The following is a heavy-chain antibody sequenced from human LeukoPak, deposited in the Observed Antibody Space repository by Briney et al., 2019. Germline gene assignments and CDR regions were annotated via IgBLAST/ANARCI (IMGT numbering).Heavy chain of an antibody. Sequence: SQTLSLTCTVSGGSISSGGYCWSWIRQHPGKGLEWIGYIYYSGSTYYNPSLKSRVTISVDTSKNQFSLKLSSVTAADTAVYYCARGTLAYCGGDCYEGVYYFDYWGQGTLVTVSS. CDR3: ARGTLAYCGGDCYEGVYYFDY. V-gene: IGHV4-31*03. J-gene: IGHJ4*02. D-gene: IGHD2-21*02. CDR1: GGSISSGGYC. CDR2: IYYSGST.